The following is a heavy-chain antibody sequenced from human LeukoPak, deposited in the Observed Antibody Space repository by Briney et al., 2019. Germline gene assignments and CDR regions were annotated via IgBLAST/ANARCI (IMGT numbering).Heavy chain of an antibody. CDR2: IYSGGST. V-gene: IGHV3-66*01. CDR3: ATYDSSPFYFDY. D-gene: IGHD3-22*01. Sequence: GGSLRLSCAASGFTVSSNYKSWVRQAPGKGLEWVSVIYSGGSTYYADSVKGRFTISRDNSKNTLYLQMNSLRAEDTAVYYCATYDSSPFYFDYWGQGTLVTVSS. J-gene: IGHJ4*02. CDR1: GFTVSSNY.